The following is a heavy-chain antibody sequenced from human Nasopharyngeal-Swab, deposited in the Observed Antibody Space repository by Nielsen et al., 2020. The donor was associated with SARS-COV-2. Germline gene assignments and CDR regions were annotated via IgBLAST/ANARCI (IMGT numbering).Heavy chain of an antibody. CDR2: ISSSSSTI. V-gene: IGHV3-48*04. Sequence: VRQAPGKGLEGGSYISSSSSTIYYADSVKGRFTISRGNATNSLYLQMNSLRAEDTAVYYCARDGGLGYSGYDTLDAFEIWGQGTMVTVSS. J-gene: IGHJ3*02. D-gene: IGHD5-12*01. CDR3: ARDGGLGYSGYDTLDAFEI.